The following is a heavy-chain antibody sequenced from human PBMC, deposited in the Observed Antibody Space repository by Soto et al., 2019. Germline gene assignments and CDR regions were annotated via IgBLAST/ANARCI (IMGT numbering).Heavy chain of an antibody. V-gene: IGHV3-74*01. J-gene: IGHJ4*02. CDR2: IKGDETNT. D-gene: IGHD5-12*01. CDR1: GFTFSSYW. Sequence: EVQLVEFGGGLVQFGGSLRLSCAASGFTFSSYWMHWVRQVPGKGLVWVSRIKGDETNTGYADSVKGRFTISRDNVKNTLYLQVSSLRPEDTAVYYCARGLSGYYGFDYWGQGTLVTVSS. CDR3: ARGLSGYYGFDY.